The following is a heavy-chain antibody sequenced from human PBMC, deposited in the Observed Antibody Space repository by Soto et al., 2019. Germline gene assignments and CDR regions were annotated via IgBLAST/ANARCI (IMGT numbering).Heavy chain of an antibody. CDR1: GYSFTSYW. Sequence: PGESLKIACKGSGYSFTSYWSGWVRQMPGKGLEWMGIIYPGGSDTRYSPSFQGQVTISADKSISTAYLQWSSLKASDTAMYYCASLTHSYGDFDYWGQGTLVTVSS. V-gene: IGHV5-51*01. D-gene: IGHD5-18*01. CDR3: ASLTHSYGDFDY. CDR2: IYPGGSDT. J-gene: IGHJ4*02.